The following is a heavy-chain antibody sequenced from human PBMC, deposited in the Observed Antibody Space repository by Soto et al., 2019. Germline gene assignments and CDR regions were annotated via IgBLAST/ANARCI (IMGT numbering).Heavy chain of an antibody. CDR2: IIPVFAKT. J-gene: IGHJ6*02. V-gene: IGHV1-69*01. CDR1: GYTFTTFG. Sequence: QVQLVQSGAEVKKPGSSVKVSCKASGYTFTTFGISWVRQAPGQGLEWLGGIIPVFAKTTYAQKFRGRITLTADEATSTAYMELSRLTSDDTVIYYCAKGGAIVAAGTRVYLYNAMDVWGQGTTVTVSS. CDR3: AKGGAIVAAGTRVYLYNAMDV. D-gene: IGHD1-26*01.